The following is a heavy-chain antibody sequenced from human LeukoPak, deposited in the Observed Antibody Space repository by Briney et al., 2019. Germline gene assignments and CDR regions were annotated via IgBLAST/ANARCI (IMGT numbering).Heavy chain of an antibody. J-gene: IGHJ4*02. V-gene: IGHV3-23*01. CDR2: ISGSGGST. CDR1: GFTFSSYA. CDR3: AEVVWQQLVPGHYFVY. Sequence: PGGSLRLSCAASGFTFSSYAMSWVRQAPGKGLEWVSAISGSGGSTYSADSVKGRFTISRDNTKNTLYLQMNSLRAEDTAVYYCAEVVWQQLVPGHYFVYWGRGSLVAVSS. D-gene: IGHD6-13*01.